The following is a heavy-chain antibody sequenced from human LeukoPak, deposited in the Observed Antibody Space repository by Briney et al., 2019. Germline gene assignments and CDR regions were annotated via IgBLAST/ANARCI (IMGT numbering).Heavy chain of an antibody. CDR2: IYYSGST. CDR1: GGSISSYY. CDR3: ERDSGRGHDS. J-gene: IGHJ4*02. Sequence: PSETLSLTCTVSGGSISSYYWSWIRQPPGKGLEWIGYIYYSGSTNYNPSLKSRVTISVDTSKNQFSLKLSSVTAADTAVYYCERDSGRGHDSWGQGTLVTVFS. V-gene: IGHV4-59*01.